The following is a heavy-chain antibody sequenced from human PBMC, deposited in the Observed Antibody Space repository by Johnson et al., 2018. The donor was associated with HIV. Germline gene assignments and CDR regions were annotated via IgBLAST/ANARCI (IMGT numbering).Heavy chain of an antibody. J-gene: IGHJ3*02. Sequence: QVQLVESGGGVVQPWRSLRLSCEASGFTFSSYAVHWVRQAPGKGLEWVALISYGGKNKYYADSVKGRFTISRDNSKNTLYLQMNSLRAEDTAVYYCARGGNEIDAFDIWGQGTMVTVSS. CDR3: ARGGNEIDAFDI. V-gene: IGHV3-30*04. CDR1: GFTFSSYA. CDR2: ISYGGKNK. D-gene: IGHD1-1*01.